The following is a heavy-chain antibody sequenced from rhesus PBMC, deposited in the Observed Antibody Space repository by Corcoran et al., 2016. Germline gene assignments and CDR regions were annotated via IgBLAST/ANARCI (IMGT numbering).Heavy chain of an antibody. J-gene: IGHJ4*01. V-gene: IGHV3-115*01. Sequence: EVQLAESGGGLVQPGGSLRLSCAASGFTFSGYEMHWVRQAPGKWLEFVSGFGGDRSNKQYADSGKGRCTIARDNAKSALSLQMNSLRAEDTAVYYCARSADFDYWGQGVLVTVSS. CDR3: ARSADFDY. CDR2: FGGDRSNK. CDR1: GFTFSGYE.